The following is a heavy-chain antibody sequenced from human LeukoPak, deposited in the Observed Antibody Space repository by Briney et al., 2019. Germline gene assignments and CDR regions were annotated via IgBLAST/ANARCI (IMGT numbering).Heavy chain of an antibody. V-gene: IGHV3-23*01. CDR3: AKYRGGYPTVWGDY. D-gene: IGHD1-26*01. Sequence: GGSLRLSCAASGFIFSNYAMNWVRQAPGKGLEWVSGISESGTTAFYADSVKGRFTISRDNSKNTLSLQLNSLRAEDTAIYYCAKYRGGYPTVWGDYWGQGTLVTVSS. CDR2: ISESGTTA. CDR1: GFIFSNYA. J-gene: IGHJ4*02.